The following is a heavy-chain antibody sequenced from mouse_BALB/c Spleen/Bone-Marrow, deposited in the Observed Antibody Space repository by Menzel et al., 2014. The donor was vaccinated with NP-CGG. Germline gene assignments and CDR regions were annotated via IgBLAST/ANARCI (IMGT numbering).Heavy chain of an antibody. CDR1: GFSLSRYS. Sequence: VMLVESGPGLVAPSQSLSITCTVSGFSLSRYSVHWVRQPPGKGLEWLGMIWSGGSTDYNSALKSRLSNSKDNSKSQVFLKMNSLQTDDTAMYYCARVVATDWYFDVWGAGTTVTVSS. CDR2: IWSGGST. J-gene: IGHJ1*01. V-gene: IGHV2-6-4*01. D-gene: IGHD1-1*01. CDR3: ARVVATDWYFDV.